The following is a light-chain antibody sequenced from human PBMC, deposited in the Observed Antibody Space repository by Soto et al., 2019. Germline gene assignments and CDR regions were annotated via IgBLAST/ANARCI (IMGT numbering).Light chain of an antibody. Sequence: EIVLTQSPATLSLSPGERATLSCRASQSVSSYLAWYQQKPGQAPRPLIYDASNRATGIPARFGGSGSGTDYTLTISSLEPEDFAVYYCQQRSNRPRGYTFGQGTKLEIK. CDR3: QQRSNRPRGYT. CDR2: DAS. CDR1: QSVSSY. J-gene: IGKJ2*01. V-gene: IGKV3-11*01.